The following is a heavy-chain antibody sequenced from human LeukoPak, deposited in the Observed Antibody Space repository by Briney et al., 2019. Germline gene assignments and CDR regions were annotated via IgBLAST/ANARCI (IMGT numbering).Heavy chain of an antibody. V-gene: IGHV3-74*01. CDR2: IKGDGSVT. J-gene: IGHJ4*02. CDR1: GFTFSNFW. D-gene: IGHD5-24*01. Sequence: GGSLRLSCAASGFTFSNFWIHWVRQPPGKGRVWVSRIKGDGSVTTYADSVKRRFTISRDNAKNTLYLQMNSLSGEDTAVYYCARGVEGATINELNYWGQGTLVTVSS. CDR3: ARGVEGATINELNY.